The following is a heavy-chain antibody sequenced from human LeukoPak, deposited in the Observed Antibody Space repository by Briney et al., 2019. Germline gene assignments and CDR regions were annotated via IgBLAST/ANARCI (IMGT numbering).Heavy chain of an antibody. V-gene: IGHV3-53*04. J-gene: IGHJ5*02. D-gene: IGHD3-22*01. CDR3: ARVYYDSSGYYYRWFDP. CDR2: IYSGGST. CDR1: GFTVSSNY. Sequence: GSLRLSCAASGFTVSSNYMSWVRQAPGKGLEWVSVIYSGGSTYYADSVKGRFTISRHNSKNTLYLQMNSLRAEDTAVYYCARVYYDSSGYYYRWFDPWGQGTLVTVSS.